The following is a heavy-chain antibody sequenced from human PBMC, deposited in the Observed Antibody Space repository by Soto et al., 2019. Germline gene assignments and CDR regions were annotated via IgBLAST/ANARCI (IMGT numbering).Heavy chain of an antibody. CDR1: GGSISSGDYY. CDR2: IYYSGST. J-gene: IGHJ5*02. Sequence: LSLPCTVSGGSISSGDYYWSWIRQPPGKGLEWIGYIYYSGSTYYNPSLKSRVTISVDTSKNQFSLKLSSVTAADTAVYYCARGASVGLSVHWFDPWGQGTLVTVSS. CDR3: ARGASVGLSVHWFDP. V-gene: IGHV4-30-4*01.